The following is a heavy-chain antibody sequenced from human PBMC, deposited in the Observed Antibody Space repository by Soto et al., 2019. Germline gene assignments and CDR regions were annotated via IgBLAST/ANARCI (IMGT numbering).Heavy chain of an antibody. V-gene: IGHV3-15*07. Sequence: WGSLRLSCASSGLTFSIAWMTWACQAPGKGLEWVGRIKSKTDGGTTDYAAPVKGRFTISRDDSKNTLYLQMNSLKTEDTAVYYCTTDVGGDYLVDSAFDYWGQGTLVTVSS. D-gene: IGHD4-17*01. CDR3: TTDVGGDYLVDSAFDY. CDR2: IKSKTDGGTT. J-gene: IGHJ4*02. CDR1: GLTFSIAW.